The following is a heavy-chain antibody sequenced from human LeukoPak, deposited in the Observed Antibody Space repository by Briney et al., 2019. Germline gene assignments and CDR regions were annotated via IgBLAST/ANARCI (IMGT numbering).Heavy chain of an antibody. CDR1: GGSISSYY. CDR3: ARLQGGSTAVFDY. CDR2: IHYTGTT. V-gene: IGHV4-59*01. D-gene: IGHD1-26*01. Sequence: SETLSLTCTVSGGSISSYYWSWIRQPPGKGLEWVGYIHYTGTTNYNPSLKSRVTISVDTSKNQFSLKLSSVTAADTAVYYCARLQGGSTAVFDYWGQGTLVSVSS. J-gene: IGHJ4*02.